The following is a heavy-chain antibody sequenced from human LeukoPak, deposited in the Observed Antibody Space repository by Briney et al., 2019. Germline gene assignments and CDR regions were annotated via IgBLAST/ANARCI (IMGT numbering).Heavy chain of an antibody. CDR1: GYTFTSYD. V-gene: IGHV1-8*03. D-gene: IGHD6-6*01. CDR3: ARGRLAARPLKGWFDP. J-gene: IGHJ5*02. Sequence: ASVKVSCKASGYTFTSYDINWVRQATGQGLEWMGWMNPNSGNTGYARKFQGRVTITRNTSISTAYMELSSLRSEDTAVYYCARGRLAARPLKGWFDPWGQGTLVTVSS. CDR2: MNPNSGNT.